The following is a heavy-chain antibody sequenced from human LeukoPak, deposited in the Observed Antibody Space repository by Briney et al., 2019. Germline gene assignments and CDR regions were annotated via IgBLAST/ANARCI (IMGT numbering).Heavy chain of an antibody. J-gene: IGHJ4*02. V-gene: IGHV3-23*01. D-gene: IGHD3-9*01. CDR2: ISGSGDNT. CDR3: TRSPDIDILTGYSRYYFDY. CDR1: GFTFSSYG. Sequence: GGSLRLSCAASGFTFSSYGMSWVRQAPGKGLEWVSAISGSGDNTYYADSVKGRFTISRDNSKNTLYLQMNSLRAEDTAIYYCTRSPDIDILTGYSRYYFDYWGQGTLVTVSS.